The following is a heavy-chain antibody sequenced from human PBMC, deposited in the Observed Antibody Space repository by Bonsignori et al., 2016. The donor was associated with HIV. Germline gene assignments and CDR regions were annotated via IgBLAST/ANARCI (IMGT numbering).Heavy chain of an antibody. D-gene: IGHD2-2*01. CDR3: AISSLGFCSGTNCFCPDY. J-gene: IGHJ4*02. V-gene: IGHV1-46*03. Sequence: WVRQAPGQGLEWMGMIDPSGGGTSYAQKFQDRLTMTRDTSTSAVYMDLNSLTSDDTAVYYCAISSLGFCSGTNCFCPDYWGQGTLVTVSS. CDR2: IDPSGGGT.